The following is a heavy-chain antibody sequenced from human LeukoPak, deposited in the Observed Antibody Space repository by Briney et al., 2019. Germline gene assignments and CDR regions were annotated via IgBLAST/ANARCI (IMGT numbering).Heavy chain of an antibody. D-gene: IGHD1-26*01. CDR1: GFTFSSDS. Sequence: GGSLRLSCAASGFTFSSDSMNWVRQAPGKGLEWVSSISSGSTYIYDADSVKGRFTISRDNPKNSLYLQMNSLRAEDTAVYYCARQPPSLPLDYWGQGTLVTVSS. CDR2: ISSGSTYI. CDR3: ARQPPSLPLDY. J-gene: IGHJ4*02. V-gene: IGHV3-21*01.